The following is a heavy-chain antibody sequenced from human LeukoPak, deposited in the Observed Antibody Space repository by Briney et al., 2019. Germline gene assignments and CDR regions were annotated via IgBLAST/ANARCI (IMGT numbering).Heavy chain of an antibody. D-gene: IGHD1-26*01. J-gene: IGHJ4*02. CDR2: ISGSGGGT. CDR3: AKERIVGAKPPGY. V-gene: IGHV3-23*01. CDR1: GFTFSSYA. Sequence: PGGPLRLSCAASGFTFSSYAMNWVRQAPGKGLEWVSAISGSGGGTYYADSVKGRFTISRDNSKNTLYLQMNSLRAEDTAVYYCAKERIVGAKPPGYWGQGTLVTVSS.